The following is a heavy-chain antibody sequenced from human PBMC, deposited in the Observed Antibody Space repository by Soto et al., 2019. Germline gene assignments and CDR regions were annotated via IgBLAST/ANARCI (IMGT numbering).Heavy chain of an antibody. J-gene: IGHJ4*02. CDR3: AKDSTSFVVVKELDY. V-gene: IGHV3-30*18. CDR1: GFTFSSYG. CDR2: ISYDGSNK. D-gene: IGHD3-3*01. Sequence: QVQLVESGGGVVQPGRSLRLSCAASGFTFSSYGMHWVRQAPGKGLEWVAVISYDGSNKYYADSVKGRFTISRDNSKNTLYLQMNSLRAEDTAVYYCAKDSTSFVVVKELDYWGQGTLVTVSS.